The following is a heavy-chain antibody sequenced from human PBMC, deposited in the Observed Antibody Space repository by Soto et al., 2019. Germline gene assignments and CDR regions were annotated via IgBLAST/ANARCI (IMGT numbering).Heavy chain of an antibody. CDR1: GGSISSYY. D-gene: IGHD3-3*01. Sequence: PSETLSLTCTVSGGSISSYYWSWIRQPPGKGPEWIGYIYYSGSTNYNPSLKSRVTISVDTSKNQFSLKLSSVTAADTAVYYCARDLKINDFWSGYSPRGNWGQGTLVTVSS. CDR3: ARDLKINDFWSGYSPRGN. CDR2: IYYSGST. V-gene: IGHV4-59*12. J-gene: IGHJ4*02.